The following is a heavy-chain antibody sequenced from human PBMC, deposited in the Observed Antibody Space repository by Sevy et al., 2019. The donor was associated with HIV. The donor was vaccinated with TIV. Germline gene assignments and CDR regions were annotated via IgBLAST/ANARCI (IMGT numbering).Heavy chain of an antibody. CDR1: GFTFNDYY. D-gene: IGHD2-21*01. J-gene: IGHJ4*02. CDR2: IRNKANSYTT. Sequence: GGSLRLSCAASGFTFNDYYMDWVRQAPGKGLEWVGRIRNKANSYTTEFAASVKGRFTISRDDSKNSLYLQMHSLKTDDTAVYYCARVMRRILWWALDSWGQGTLVTVSS. CDR3: ARVMRRILWWALDS. V-gene: IGHV3-72*01.